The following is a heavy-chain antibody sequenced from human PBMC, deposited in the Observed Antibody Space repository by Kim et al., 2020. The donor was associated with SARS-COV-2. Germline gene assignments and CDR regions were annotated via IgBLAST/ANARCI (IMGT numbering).Heavy chain of an antibody. CDR2: NDPRDGIP. V-gene: IGHV1-46*01. D-gene: IGHD3-22*01. Sequence: ASVKVSCGASGYTFTSYYMHWVRQAPGQGLEWMGMNDPRDGIPTYAQKLQGRVTMTRDTSRSTVHMELRSLKSDDTAVYFCAKDSGYDSSGHLNWFDPWGQGSLVTVAS. CDR1: GYTFTSYY. J-gene: IGHJ5*02. CDR3: AKDSGYDSSGHLNWFDP.